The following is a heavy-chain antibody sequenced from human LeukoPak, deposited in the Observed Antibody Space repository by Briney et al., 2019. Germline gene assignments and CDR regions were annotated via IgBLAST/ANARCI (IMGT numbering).Heavy chain of an antibody. CDR2: IIPIFGTA. CDR3: ARGSTYYDFWSGYYPTYYYYGMDV. Sequence: GASVKVSCKASGGTFSSYAISRVRQAPGQGLEWVGGIIPIFGTANYAQKFQGRVTITADESTSTAYMELSSLRSEDTAVYYCARGSTYYDFWSGYYPTYYYYGMDVWGQGTTVTVSS. CDR1: GGTFSSYA. V-gene: IGHV1-69*13. D-gene: IGHD3-3*01. J-gene: IGHJ6*02.